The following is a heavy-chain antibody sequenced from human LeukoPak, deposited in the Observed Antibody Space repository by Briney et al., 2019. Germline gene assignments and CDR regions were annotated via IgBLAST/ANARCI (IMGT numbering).Heavy chain of an antibody. Sequence: PSETLSLTCTVSGGSISSYYWSWIRQPPGKGLEWIGYIYYSGSTNYNPSLKSRVTISVDTSKNQFSLKLSSVTAADTAVYYCARAVVTPRWWFDPWGQGTLVTGSS. CDR3: ARAVVTPRWWFDP. D-gene: IGHD3-22*01. CDR1: GGSISSYY. V-gene: IGHV4-59*01. J-gene: IGHJ5*02. CDR2: IYYSGST.